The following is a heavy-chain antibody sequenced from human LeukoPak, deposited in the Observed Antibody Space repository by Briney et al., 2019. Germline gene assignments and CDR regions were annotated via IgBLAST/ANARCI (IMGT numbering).Heavy chain of an antibody. D-gene: IGHD4-11*01. V-gene: IGHV3-23*01. Sequence: GGSLRLSCAASGFTFSSYAMSWVRQAPGKGLEWVSAISGSGGSTYYADSVKGRFTISRDNSKNTLYLQMNSLRAEDTAVYYCAKDSYSSEAYYYYGMDVWGQGTLVTVSS. CDR3: AKDSYSSEAYYYYGMDV. CDR1: GFTFSSYA. J-gene: IGHJ6*02. CDR2: ISGSGGST.